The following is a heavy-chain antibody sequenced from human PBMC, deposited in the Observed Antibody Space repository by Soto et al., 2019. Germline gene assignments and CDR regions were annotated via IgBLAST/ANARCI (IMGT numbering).Heavy chain of an antibody. CDR3: EREFVAARVYGMDL. Sequence: SETLSLTCTVSGGSISSGGYYWSWIRQHPGKGLEWIGYIYYSGSTYYNPSLKSRVTISVDTSKNQFSLKLSSVTAADTAVYYCEREFVAARVYGMDLWGQGTTVTVSS. D-gene: IGHD5-12*01. CDR1: GGSISSGGYY. J-gene: IGHJ6*02. V-gene: IGHV4-31*03. CDR2: IYYSGST.